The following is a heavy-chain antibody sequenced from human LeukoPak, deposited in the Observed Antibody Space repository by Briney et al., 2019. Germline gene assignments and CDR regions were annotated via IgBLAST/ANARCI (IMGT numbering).Heavy chain of an antibody. CDR3: ARDQGDSSSWYWFDP. CDR2: ISSSSYI. J-gene: IGHJ5*02. Sequence: GGSLRLSCAASGFTFSSYSMNWVRQAPGKGLEWVSSISSSSYIYYADSVKGRFTISRDNAKNSLYLQMNSLRAEDTAVYYCARDQGDSSSWYWFDPWGQGTLVTVSS. V-gene: IGHV3-21*01. D-gene: IGHD6-13*01. CDR1: GFTFSSYS.